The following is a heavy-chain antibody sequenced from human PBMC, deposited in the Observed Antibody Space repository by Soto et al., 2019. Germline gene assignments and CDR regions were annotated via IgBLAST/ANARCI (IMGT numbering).Heavy chain of an antibody. V-gene: IGHV4-61*01. D-gene: IGHD2-21*01. CDR1: GGSVSSGSYY. J-gene: IGHJ6*01. CDR2: IYYSGST. Sequence: ETLSLTCTVSGGSVSSGSYYWSWIRQPPGKGLEWIGYIYYSGSTNYNPSLKSRVTISVDTSKNQFSLKLSSVTAADTAVYYCARAPPDLSFFVVVILYYGM. CDR3: ARAPPDLSFFVVVILYYGM.